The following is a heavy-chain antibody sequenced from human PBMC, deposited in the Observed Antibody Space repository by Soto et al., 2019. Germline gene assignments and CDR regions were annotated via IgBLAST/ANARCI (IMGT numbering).Heavy chain of an antibody. V-gene: IGHV3-30-3*01. D-gene: IGHD4-17*01. CDR3: ARDQDYGGNSGWGAFDI. Sequence: RGSLRLSCAASGFTFSSYAMHWVRQAPGKGLEWVAVISYDGSNKYYADSVKGRFTISRDNSKNTLYLQMNSLRAEDTAVYYCARDQDYGGNSGWGAFDIWGQGTMVTVSS. CDR2: ISYDGSNK. J-gene: IGHJ3*02. CDR1: GFTFSSYA.